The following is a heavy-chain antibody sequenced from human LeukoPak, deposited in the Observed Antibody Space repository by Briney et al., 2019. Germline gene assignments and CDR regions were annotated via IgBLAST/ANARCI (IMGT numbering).Heavy chain of an antibody. D-gene: IGHD2-2*01. CDR3: AKDLPDAFFDY. V-gene: IGHV3-21*01. Sequence: GGSLRLSCAASGFTFSSYSMNWVRQAPGKGLEWVSSISSSSSYIYYADSVKGRFTISRDNAKNSLYLQMNSLGAEDTAVYYCAKDLPDAFFDYWGQGTLVTVSS. J-gene: IGHJ4*02. CDR1: GFTFSSYS. CDR2: ISSSSSYI.